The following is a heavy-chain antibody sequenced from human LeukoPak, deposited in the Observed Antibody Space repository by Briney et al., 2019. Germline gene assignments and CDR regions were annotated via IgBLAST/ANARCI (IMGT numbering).Heavy chain of an antibody. CDR2: ISAYNGNT. D-gene: IGHD3-22*01. V-gene: IGHV1-18*04. CDR3: ARDSYYYDSSGPAVAY. J-gene: IGHJ4*02. Sequence: ASVKVSCKASGYTFTSYYMHWVRQAPGQGLEWMGWISAYNGNTNYAQKLQGRVTMTTDTSTSTAYMELRSLRSDDTAVYYCARDSYYYDSSGPAVAYWGQGTLVTVSS. CDR1: GYTFTSYY.